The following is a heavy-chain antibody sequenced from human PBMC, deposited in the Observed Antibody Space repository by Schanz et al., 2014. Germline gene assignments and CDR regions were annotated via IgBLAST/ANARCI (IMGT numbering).Heavy chain of an antibody. J-gene: IGHJ4*02. D-gene: IGHD6-19*01. CDR1: AFIFRSYS. V-gene: IGHV3-48*01. CDR2: ISRSSSTI. CDR3: ASPPISVAGRLADY. Sequence: EVQLVESGGGLVQPGGSLRLSCAASAFIFRSYSMHWVRQAPGKGLEWVSYISRSSSTIYYADSVRGRFTISRDNAKNSLYLQMNSLRAEDTAVYYCASPPISVAGRLADYWGQGILVADSS.